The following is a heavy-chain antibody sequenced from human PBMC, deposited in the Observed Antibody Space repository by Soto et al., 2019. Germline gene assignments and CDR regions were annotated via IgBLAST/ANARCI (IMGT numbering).Heavy chain of an antibody. CDR3: AKDADAYSYGYLVFDY. D-gene: IGHD5-18*01. Sequence: GGSLRLSCAASGFTFSSYAMSWVRQAPGKGLEWVSAISGSGGSTYYADSVKGRFTISRDNSKNTLYLQMNSLRAEDTAVYYCAKDADAYSYGYLVFDYWGQGTLVTVSS. J-gene: IGHJ4*02. V-gene: IGHV3-23*01. CDR1: GFTFSSYA. CDR2: ISGSGGST.